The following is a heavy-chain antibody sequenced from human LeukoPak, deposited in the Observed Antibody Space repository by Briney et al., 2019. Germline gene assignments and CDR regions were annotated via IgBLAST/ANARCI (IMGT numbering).Heavy chain of an antibody. CDR1: GYTFTSYG. Sequence: ASVTVSFKASGYTFTSYGISWVRQAPGQGREWMGGIIPIFGTANYAQKFQGRVTMTRNTSISTAYMELSSLRSEDTAVYYCARIAAAGTSATWGQGTLVTVSS. D-gene: IGHD6-13*01. CDR2: IIPIFGTA. J-gene: IGHJ5*02. CDR3: ARIAAAGTSAT. V-gene: IGHV1-8*02.